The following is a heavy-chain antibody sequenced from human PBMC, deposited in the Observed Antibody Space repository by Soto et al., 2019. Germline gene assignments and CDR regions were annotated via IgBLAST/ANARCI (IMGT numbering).Heavy chain of an antibody. V-gene: IGHV3-13*01. Sequence: EVQLVESGGGLVQPGGSLRLSCAASGFTFSSYDMHWVRQATGKGLEWVSAIGTAGDTYYPGSVKGRFTISRENAKNSLYLQMNSLRAGDTAVYYYARADFSSGWYQAGAFDLWGQGTMVTVSS. CDR3: ARADFSSGWYQAGAFDL. CDR1: GFTFSSYD. CDR2: IGTAGDT. D-gene: IGHD6-19*01. J-gene: IGHJ3*01.